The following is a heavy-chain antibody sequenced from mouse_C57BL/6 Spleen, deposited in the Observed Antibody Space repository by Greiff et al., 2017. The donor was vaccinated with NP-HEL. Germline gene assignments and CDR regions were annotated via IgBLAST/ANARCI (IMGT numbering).Heavy chain of an antibody. J-gene: IGHJ3*01. CDR3: ALIYYDYDGGFAY. V-gene: IGHV1-55*01. Sequence: QVQLQQPGAELVKPGASVKMSCKASGYTFTSYWITWVKQRPGQGLEWIGDIYPGSGSTNYNEKFKSKATLTVDTSSSTAYMQLSSLTSEDSAVYYCALIYYDYDGGFAYWGQGTLVTVSA. D-gene: IGHD2-4*01. CDR1: GYTFTSYW. CDR2: IYPGSGST.